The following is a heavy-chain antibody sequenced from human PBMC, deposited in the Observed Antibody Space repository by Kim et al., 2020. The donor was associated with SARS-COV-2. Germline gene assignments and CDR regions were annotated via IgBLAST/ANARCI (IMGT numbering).Heavy chain of an antibody. J-gene: IGHJ4*02. CDR2: FDPEDGET. CDR1: GYTLTELS. V-gene: IGHV1-24*01. D-gene: IGHD3-22*01. Sequence: ASVKVSCKVSGYTLTELSMHWVRQAPGKGLEWMGGFDPEDGETIYAQKFQGRVTMTEDTSTDTAYMELSSLRSEDTAVYYCATGKGYYYDSSGYYYWGYFDNWGQGTLVTVSS. CDR3: ATGKGYYYDSSGYYYWGYFDN.